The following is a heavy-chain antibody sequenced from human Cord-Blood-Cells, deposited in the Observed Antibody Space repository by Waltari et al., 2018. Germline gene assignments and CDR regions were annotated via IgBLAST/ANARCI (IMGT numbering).Heavy chain of an antibody. CDR2: IRYDGSNK. J-gene: IGHJ4*02. Sequence: QVQLVASGGGVVQPGRSLRLPCAASVFTFSSYGMHWVRQAPGKRLEWVAVIRYDGSNKYYADSGKGRFTNSRDNSKNPLYPQMNGLRANDTAVYYCARGYSCYVPYDNGYSGQGTLVTVSS. D-gene: IGHD5-12*01. CDR3: ARGYSCYVPYDNGY. CDR1: VFTFSSYG. V-gene: IGHV3-33*01.